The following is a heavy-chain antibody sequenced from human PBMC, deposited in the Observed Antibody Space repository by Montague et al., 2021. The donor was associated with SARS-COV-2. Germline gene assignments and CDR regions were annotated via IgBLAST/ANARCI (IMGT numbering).Heavy chain of an antibody. Sequence: SETLSLTCAVNGGPFSSYYWTWIRHPPGTGLEWIGEINHERNSRYNPSLKSRVTISIDTSNKQFSLRLSSVTAADTAVYFCARDGALYCGCECWNYYHVDGWGQGTTVTVSS. CDR2: INHERNS. J-gene: IGHJ6*03. CDR3: ARDGALYCGCECWNYYHVDG. V-gene: IGHV4-34*01. D-gene: IGHD2-21*01. CDR1: GGPFSSYY.